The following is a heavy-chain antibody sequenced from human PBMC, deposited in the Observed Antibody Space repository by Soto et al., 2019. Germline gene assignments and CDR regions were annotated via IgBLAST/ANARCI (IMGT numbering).Heavy chain of an antibody. Sequence: GASVKVSCKASGGTFSSYAISWVRQAPGQGLEWMGGIIPIFGTANYAQKFQGRVTITADKSTSTAYMELSSLRSEDTAVYYCASNPYGYRYYYGMDVWGQGTTVTVSS. D-gene: IGHD5-18*01. V-gene: IGHV1-69*06. CDR1: GGTFSSYA. CDR3: ASNPYGYRYYYGMDV. J-gene: IGHJ6*02. CDR2: IIPIFGTA.